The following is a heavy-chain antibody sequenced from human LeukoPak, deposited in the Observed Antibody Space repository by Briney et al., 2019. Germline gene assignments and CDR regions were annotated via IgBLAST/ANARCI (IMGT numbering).Heavy chain of an antibody. CDR3: ARQLGYCSSTSCYADKVDY. Sequence: SETLSLTCTASGGSISSSSYYWGWIRQPPGKGLVWIGSIYYSGSTYYNPSLKSRVAISVDTSKNQFSLKLSSVTAADTAVHYCARQLGYCSSTSCYADKVDYWGQGTLVTVSS. J-gene: IGHJ4*02. CDR1: GGSISSSSYY. V-gene: IGHV4-39*01. D-gene: IGHD2-2*01. CDR2: IYYSGST.